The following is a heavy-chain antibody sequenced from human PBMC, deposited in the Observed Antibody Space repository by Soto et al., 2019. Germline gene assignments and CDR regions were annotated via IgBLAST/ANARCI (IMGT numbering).Heavy chain of an antibody. J-gene: IGHJ4*02. V-gene: IGHV3-23*01. CDR2: ISGTGYNT. CDR3: AKAGFSSSWSPTYFDY. D-gene: IGHD6-13*01. CDR1: GFTFTSYA. Sequence: EVQLLESGGGLVQPGGSLRLSCAASGFTFTSYAMNWVRLAPGKGLEWVSAISGTGYNTYYADSVKGRFTISRANTKNTLYLQMNSLRAEDTAVYYWAKAGFSSSWSPTYFDYWGQGTLVTVSS.